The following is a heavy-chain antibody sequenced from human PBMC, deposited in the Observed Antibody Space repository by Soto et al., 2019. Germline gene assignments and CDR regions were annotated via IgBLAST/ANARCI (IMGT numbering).Heavy chain of an antibody. CDR3: ARDLSSFDAFDI. V-gene: IGHV3-21*01. CDR2: ISSSSSYI. J-gene: IGHJ3*02. D-gene: IGHD6-6*01. Sequence: PGGSVRLSXAASGFTFSSYSMNWVRQAPGKGLEWVSSISSSSSYIYYADSVKGRFTISRDNAKNSLYLQMNSLRAEDTAVYYCARDLSSFDAFDIWGQGTMVTVSS. CDR1: GFTFSSYS.